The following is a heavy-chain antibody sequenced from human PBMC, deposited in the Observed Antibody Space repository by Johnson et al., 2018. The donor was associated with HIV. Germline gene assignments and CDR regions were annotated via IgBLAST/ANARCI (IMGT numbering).Heavy chain of an antibody. CDR3: AKIIGYSSGLEI. J-gene: IGHJ3*02. Sequence: QVQLVESGGGVVQPGRSLRLSCAGSGFTFSSYGMHWVRQAPGKGLEWVAVIWYDGSNKYYAHSVKGRFTISRDNSKNTLYLQMNSLRAEDTAVYYCAKIIGYSSGLEIWGQGTMVTVSS. V-gene: IGHV3-33*06. CDR1: GFTFSSYG. CDR2: IWYDGSNK. D-gene: IGHD6-19*01.